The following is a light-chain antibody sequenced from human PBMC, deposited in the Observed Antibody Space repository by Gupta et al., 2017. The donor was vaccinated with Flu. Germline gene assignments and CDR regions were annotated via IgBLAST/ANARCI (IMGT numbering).Light chain of an antibody. CDR2: EVS. J-gene: IGLJ1*01. V-gene: IGLV2-8*01. CDR1: SSDVGGYTY. Sequence: QSVTISCTGTSSDVGGYTYVSWHQQHPGKAPKLMIYEVSKRPSGVPDRFSGSKSGNTASLTVSGLQVEDEADYYCSSYAGSLYVFGTGTKVTVL. CDR3: SSYAGSLYV.